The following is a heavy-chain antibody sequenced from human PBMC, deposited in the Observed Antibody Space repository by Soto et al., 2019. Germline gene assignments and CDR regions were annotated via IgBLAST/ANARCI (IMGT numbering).Heavy chain of an antibody. D-gene: IGHD3-10*01. CDR3: ASNVGYYGMDV. CDR2: IYYSGST. J-gene: IGHJ6*02. V-gene: IGHV4-39*01. Sequence: SETLSLTCTVSGGSISSSSYYWGWIRQPPGKGLEWIGSIYYSGSTYYNPSLKSRVTISVDTSKNQFSLKLSSVTAADTAVYYCASNVGYYGMDVWGQGTTVTVS. CDR1: GGSISSSSYY.